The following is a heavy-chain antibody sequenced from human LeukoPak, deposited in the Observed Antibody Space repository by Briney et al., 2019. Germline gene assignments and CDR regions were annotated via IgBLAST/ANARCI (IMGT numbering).Heavy chain of an antibody. Sequence: PGGSLRLSSAASGFTFSSYWMHWVRQAPGKALVWLPRINSDGSSTSYADSVKGRFTISRDNAKNTLYLQMNSLRAEDTAVYYCARDRGLPHRHFDYWGQGTLVTVSS. CDR1: GFTFSSYW. CDR2: INSDGSST. J-gene: IGHJ4*02. CDR3: ARDRGLPHRHFDY. V-gene: IGHV3-74*01. D-gene: IGHD4-17*01.